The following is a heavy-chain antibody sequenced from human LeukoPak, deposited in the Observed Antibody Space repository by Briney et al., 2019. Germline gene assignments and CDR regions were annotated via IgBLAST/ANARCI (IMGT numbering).Heavy chain of an antibody. CDR1: GYAFTDYY. CDR2: IHPSSGAT. J-gene: IGHJ4*02. V-gene: IGHV1-2*02. D-gene: IGHD3/OR15-3a*01. Sequence: ASVKVSCKASGYAFTDYYMHWVRQAPGQGLEWMGWIHPSSGATRYAQTFQGRVTMTRDTSISTAYMELNRLTSDDTAMFYCARDLDSGSSLDYWGQGTLVTVSS. CDR3: ARDLDSGSSLDY.